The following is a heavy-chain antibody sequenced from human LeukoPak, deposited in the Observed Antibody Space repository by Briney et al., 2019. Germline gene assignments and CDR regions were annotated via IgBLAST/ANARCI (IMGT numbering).Heavy chain of an antibody. J-gene: IGHJ4*02. V-gene: IGHV3-48*03. CDR2: ICSGSNTI. Sequence: PGGSLRLSCAASGFTFSSYEMNWLRQAPGKGLEWVSYICSGSNTIFYADSVKGRFTISRDNAKNSVYLQMNRLRAEDTAVYYCARDWLDTRVGVPGGIYFDYWGQGILVTVSS. CDR3: ARDWLDTRVGVPGGIYFDY. D-gene: IGHD3-3*01. CDR1: GFTFSSYE.